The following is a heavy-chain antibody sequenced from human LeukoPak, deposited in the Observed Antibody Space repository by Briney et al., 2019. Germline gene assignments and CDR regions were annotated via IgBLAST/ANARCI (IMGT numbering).Heavy chain of an antibody. Sequence: GGSLRLSCAASGFTFSSYSMNWVRQAPGKGLEWVSSISSSSSYIYYADSVKGRFTISRDNAKNTLYLQMNSLRAEDTAVYYCAKMGYYYDSSGYWAWKDVWGKGTTVTVSS. D-gene: IGHD3-22*01. J-gene: IGHJ6*04. CDR1: GFTFSSYS. V-gene: IGHV3-21*01. CDR3: AKMGYYYDSSGYWAWKDV. CDR2: ISSSSSYI.